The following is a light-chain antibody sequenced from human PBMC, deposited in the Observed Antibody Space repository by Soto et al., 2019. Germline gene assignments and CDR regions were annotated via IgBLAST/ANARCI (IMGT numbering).Light chain of an antibody. CDR3: QVWDSSGDLAL. V-gene: IGLV3-21*02. CDR1: NIESKS. Sequence: SSELTQPPSVSVAPGQTARISCGGSNIESKSVHWYQVRPGQAPRLVVYDDNDRPSGIPERFSGTNSGNTATLTISRVEAGDEADYCCQVWDSSGDLALFGGGTKLTVL. J-gene: IGLJ2*01. CDR2: DDN.